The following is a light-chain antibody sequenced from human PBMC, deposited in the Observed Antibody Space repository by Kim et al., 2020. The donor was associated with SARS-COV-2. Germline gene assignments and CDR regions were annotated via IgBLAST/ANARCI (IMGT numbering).Light chain of an antibody. V-gene: IGLV3-21*04. J-gene: IGLJ2*01. Sequence: APGKTARITCGGNNMGSKRVHWYQQKPGQAPVLAIYYDSDRPSGIPERFSGSNSGNTATLTISRVEAGDEADYYCQVWDSSSDHVVFGGGTQLTVL. CDR3: QVWDSSSDHVV. CDR1: NMGSKR. CDR2: YDS.